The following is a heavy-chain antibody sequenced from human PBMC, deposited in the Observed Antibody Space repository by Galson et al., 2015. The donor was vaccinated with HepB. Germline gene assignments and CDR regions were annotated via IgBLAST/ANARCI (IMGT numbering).Heavy chain of an antibody. V-gene: IGHV3-23*01. CDR2: ISMSGGST. D-gene: IGHD1-1*01. J-gene: IGHJ4*02. CDR3: ARGTTSIDY. Sequence: SLRLSCATSGFTFRRLGMTWVRQAAGKGLECVAAISMSGGSTDYADSVKGRFIISRDYSNNMLYLQMNNLRVEDTAVYYCARGTTSIDYWGQGTQVSVSS. CDR1: GFTFRRLG.